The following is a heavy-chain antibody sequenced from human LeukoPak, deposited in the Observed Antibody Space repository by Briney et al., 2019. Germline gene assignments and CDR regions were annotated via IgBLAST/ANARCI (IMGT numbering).Heavy chain of an antibody. V-gene: IGHV3-30*18. Sequence: GGSLRLSCAASGVTVSSYGMHWVRQAPGKGLEWVAVISYDGSNKYHADSVKGRFTISRDNSKNTLYLQMNSLRAEDTAVYYCAKDSGLDYWGQGTLVTVSS. CDR2: ISYDGSNK. CDR1: GVTVSSYG. CDR3: AKDSGLDY. J-gene: IGHJ4*02.